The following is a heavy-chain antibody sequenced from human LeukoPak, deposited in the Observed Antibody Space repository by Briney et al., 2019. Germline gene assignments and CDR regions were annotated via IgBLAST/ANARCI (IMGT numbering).Heavy chain of an antibody. CDR2: ISGSGGTT. V-gene: IGHV3-23*01. Sequence: GGSLRLSCAASGFTFSNYAMSWVRQAPGKGLEWVSGISGSGGTTYYADSVKGRFTISRDNSKNTLYLQMNSLRAEDTAVYYCAKDQFRYNWNYDAFDIWGQGTMVTVSS. CDR3: AKDQFRYNWNYDAFDI. J-gene: IGHJ3*02. CDR1: GFTFSNYA. D-gene: IGHD1-7*01.